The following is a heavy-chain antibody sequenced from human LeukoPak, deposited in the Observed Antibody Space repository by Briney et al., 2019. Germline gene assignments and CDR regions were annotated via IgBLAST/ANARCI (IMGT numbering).Heavy chain of an antibody. CDR2: IYTSGST. CDR3: ASGYYYYMDV. V-gene: IGHV4-61*02. J-gene: IGHJ6*03. CDR1: GGSISSGSYY. Sequence: SQTLSLTCTVSGGSISSGSYYWSWIRQPAGKGLEWIGRIYTSGSTNYNPSLKSRVTISVDTSKNQFSLKLSSVTAADTAMCYCASGYYYYMDVWGKGTTVTISS.